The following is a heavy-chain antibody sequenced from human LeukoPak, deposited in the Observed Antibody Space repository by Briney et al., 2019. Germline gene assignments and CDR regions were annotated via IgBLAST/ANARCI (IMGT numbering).Heavy chain of an antibody. J-gene: IGHJ6*02. D-gene: IGHD1-26*01. CDR2: IFYSGNT. CDR1: GGPISDFY. V-gene: IGHV4-59*01. Sequence: PSETLSLTCTVSGGPISDFYWSWIRQSPEKGLEWIGNIFYSGNTNYNPSLGSRVTISVDTSKKQFSLRLTSVTAADTAVYYCARLRSGSTPPPPYYYYGLDVWGQGTTVTVSS. CDR3: ARLRSGSTPPPPYYYYGLDV.